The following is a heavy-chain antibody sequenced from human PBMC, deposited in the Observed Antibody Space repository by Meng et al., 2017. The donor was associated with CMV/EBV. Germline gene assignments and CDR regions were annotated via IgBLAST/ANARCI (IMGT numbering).Heavy chain of an antibody. V-gene: IGHV4-30-4*08. D-gene: IGHD3-10*01. CDR2: IYYSGST. CDR3: ARVPITYYYGSGSYYFDY. Sequence: QVDVQVSRPGWLKPLQTLSLTCTVSVGSISSGDYYWSWIRQPPGKGLEWIGYIYYSGSTYYNPSLKSRVTISVDTSKNQFSLKLSSVTAADTAVYYCARVPITYYYGSGSYYFDYWGQGTLVTVSS. CDR1: VGSISSGDYY. J-gene: IGHJ4*02.